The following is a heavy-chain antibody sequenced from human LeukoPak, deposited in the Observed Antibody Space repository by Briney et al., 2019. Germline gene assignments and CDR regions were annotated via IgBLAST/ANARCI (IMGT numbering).Heavy chain of an antibody. Sequence: GGSLRLSCSVSGFSFSSDGTSWVRQAPGRGLEWVSGILGLGGAGRTYYADSVKGRFTISRDNSKNTLYLQMNSLRAEDTAVYYCAHGTMYQLDYWGQGTLVTVSS. CDR3: AHGTMYQLDY. J-gene: IGHJ4*02. CDR1: GFSFSSDG. D-gene: IGHD2-2*01. V-gene: IGHV3-23*01. CDR2: ILGLGGAGRT.